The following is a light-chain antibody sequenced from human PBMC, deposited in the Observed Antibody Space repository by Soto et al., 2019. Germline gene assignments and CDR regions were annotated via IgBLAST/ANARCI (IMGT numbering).Light chain of an antibody. J-gene: IGKJ3*01. V-gene: IGKV3-15*01. CDR3: QQDNNWTPFT. CDR1: QSVSGP. CDR2: GAS. Sequence: DIVMTHSPATLSESPCARVTLSFSATQSVSGPVAWYQQKPGQAPRLLIYGASSRAAGVPARFSGSGSGTEFSLTISSLQSEDFAVYFCQQDNNWTPFTFGPGTKVDIK.